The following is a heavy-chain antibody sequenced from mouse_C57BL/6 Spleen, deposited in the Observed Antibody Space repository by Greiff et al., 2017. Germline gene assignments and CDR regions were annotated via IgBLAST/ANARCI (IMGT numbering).Heavy chain of an antibody. V-gene: IGHV1-15*01. J-gene: IGHJ3*01. D-gene: IGHD3-1*01. Sequence: QVQLQQSGAELVRPGASVTLSCKASGYTFTDYEMHWVKQTPVHGLEWIGAIDPETGGTAYNQKFKGKAILTADKSSSTAYMELRSLTSEDSAVYYCTRFPYASAWFAYWGQGTLVTVSA. CDR1: GYTFTDYE. CDR3: TRFPYASAWFAY. CDR2: IDPETGGT.